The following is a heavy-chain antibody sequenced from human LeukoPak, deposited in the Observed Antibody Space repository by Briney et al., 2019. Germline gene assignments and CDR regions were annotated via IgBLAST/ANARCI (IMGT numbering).Heavy chain of an antibody. D-gene: IGHD5-18*01. J-gene: IGHJ6*03. Sequence: GGSLRLSCAASGFTFSSYGMHWVRQAPGKGLEWVAFIRYDGSNKYYADSVKGRFTISRDNSKNTLYLQMNSLRAEDTAVYYCAKDTLKSGYSYGFYYYYYMDVWGKGTTVTISS. CDR3: AKDTLKSGYSYGFYYYYYMDV. CDR1: GFTFSSYG. V-gene: IGHV3-30*02. CDR2: IRYDGSNK.